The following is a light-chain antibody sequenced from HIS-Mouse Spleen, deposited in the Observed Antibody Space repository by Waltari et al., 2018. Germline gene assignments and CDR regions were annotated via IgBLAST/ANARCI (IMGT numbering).Light chain of an antibody. J-gene: IGLJ2*01. CDR3: YSTDSSGNHRV. CDR1: ALPKKY. Sequence: SYELTQPPSVSASPGQTARLTCSCDALPKKYAYWYQQKSGQAPVLVIYEDSKRPSGIPERFSGSSSGTMATLTISGAQVEDEADYYCYSTDSSGNHRVFGGGTKLTVL. V-gene: IGLV3-10*01. CDR2: EDS.